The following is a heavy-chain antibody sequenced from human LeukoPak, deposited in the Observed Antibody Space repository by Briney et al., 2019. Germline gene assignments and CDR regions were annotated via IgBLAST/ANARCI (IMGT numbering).Heavy chain of an antibody. D-gene: IGHD3-22*01. J-gene: IGHJ4*02. Sequence: PGGSLRLSCAASGFSFDDYGLTWVRQAPGKGLEWVSGINWNGDSTDYADFVKGRFTISRDNAKNSLYLQMNSLRAEDTALYYCARDLRVVITGSFDSWGQGTLVTVSS. V-gene: IGHV3-20*04. CDR1: GFSFDDYG. CDR2: INWNGDST. CDR3: ARDLRVVITGSFDS.